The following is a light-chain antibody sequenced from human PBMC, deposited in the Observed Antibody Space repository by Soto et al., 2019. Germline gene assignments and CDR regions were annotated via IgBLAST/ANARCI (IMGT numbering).Light chain of an antibody. CDR3: QHYGSSPPYT. CDR1: QRVASSQ. J-gene: IGKJ2*01. V-gene: IGKV3-20*01. Sequence: EILLTQSPCTLSLSLGESATISCRASQRVASSQIAWYRQKPGQAPWLLIYGASNRATGIPDRFSGSGSWTDFTLTIIRLEAEDSLVNYCQHYGSSPPYTFGQGTKLKIK. CDR2: GAS.